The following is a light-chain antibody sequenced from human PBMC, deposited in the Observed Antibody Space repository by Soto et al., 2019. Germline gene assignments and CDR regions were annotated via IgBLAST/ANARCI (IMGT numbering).Light chain of an antibody. Sequence: QSALTQPASVSGSPGQSITISCTGTSNDVGGYDYVTWYQHHPGKAPKLMIYDVSNRPSGISDRFSASKSGNTASLTISGVQAEYEAHYYCSSYTSRATLVFGGGTKLTVL. V-gene: IGLV2-14*03. CDR2: DVS. CDR1: SNDVGGYDY. CDR3: SSYTSRATLV. J-gene: IGLJ2*01.